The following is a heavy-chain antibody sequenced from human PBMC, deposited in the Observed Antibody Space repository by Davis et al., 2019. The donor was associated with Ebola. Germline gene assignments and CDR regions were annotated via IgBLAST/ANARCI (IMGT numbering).Heavy chain of an antibody. V-gene: IGHV3-33*01. CDR1: GFTFSSYA. D-gene: IGHD1-26*01. Sequence: GESLKISCAASGFTFSSYAMHWVRQSPGKGLEWVAVIYSGGSYTNYADSVKGRFTISRDNSKDTLYLQMNSLRVEDTAVYYCAREDSGSYWSAWGALDIWGQGTMITVSS. J-gene: IGHJ3*02. CDR2: IYSGGSYT. CDR3: AREDSGSYWSAWGALDI.